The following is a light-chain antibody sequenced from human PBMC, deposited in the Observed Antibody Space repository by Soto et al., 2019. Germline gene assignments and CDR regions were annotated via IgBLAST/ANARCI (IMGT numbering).Light chain of an antibody. CDR1: QSLLHSNGYNY. Sequence: DIVMTQSPLSLPVTPGEPASISCRSSQSLLHSNGYNYLDWYLQKPGQSPQLLIYLGSNRASGVTDRVSGSGSGTDFTLKISRVEAEDVGVYYCMQALQTPRLTFGGGTKVEIK. CDR2: LGS. CDR3: MQALQTPRLT. V-gene: IGKV2-28*01. J-gene: IGKJ4*01.